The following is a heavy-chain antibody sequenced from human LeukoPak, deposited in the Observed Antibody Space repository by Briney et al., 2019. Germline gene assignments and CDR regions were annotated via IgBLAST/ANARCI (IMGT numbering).Heavy chain of an antibody. CDR2: IYPGDSDT. D-gene: IGHD3-10*01. J-gene: IGHJ4*02. Sequence: GESLQISCEASGYSFTTYWIGWVRQLPGKVLEWMGIIYPGDSDTRYSPSFQGQVTISADKSRSTAYLQWSSLKASDTAMYYCARQHGSGSYYSRAIDYWGQGTLVTVSS. V-gene: IGHV5-51*01. CDR1: GYSFTTYW. CDR3: ARQHGSGSYYSRAIDY.